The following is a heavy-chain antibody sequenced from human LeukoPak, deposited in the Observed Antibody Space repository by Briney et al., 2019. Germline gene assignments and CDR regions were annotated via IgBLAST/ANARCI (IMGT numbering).Heavy chain of an antibody. D-gene: IGHD2-2*01. Sequence: SETLSLTCTVSGGSISSYYWSWIRQPPGKGLEWIGYIYYSGSTNYNPSLKSRVTISVDTSKNQFSLKLSSVTAADTAVYYCASGVLLGYCSSTSCPHYFDYWGQGTLVTVSS. V-gene: IGHV4-59*01. CDR2: IYYSGST. CDR1: GGSISSYY. CDR3: ASGVLLGYCSSTSCPHYFDY. J-gene: IGHJ4*02.